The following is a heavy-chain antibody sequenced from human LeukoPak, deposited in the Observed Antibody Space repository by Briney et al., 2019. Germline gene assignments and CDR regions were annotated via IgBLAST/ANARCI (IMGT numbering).Heavy chain of an antibody. V-gene: IGHV6-1*01. D-gene: IGHD6-19*01. CDR2: TYYRSKWYN. J-gene: IGHJ4*02. CDR3: AREGIAVAGTIRYFDY. CDR1: GDSVSSISAA. Sequence: SQTLSLTCAISGDSVSSISAAWNWIRQSPSRGLEWLGRTYYRSKWYNDYAVSVKSRITINPDTSKNQFSLQLNSVTPEDTAVYYCAREGIAVAGTIRYFDYWGQGTLVTVSS.